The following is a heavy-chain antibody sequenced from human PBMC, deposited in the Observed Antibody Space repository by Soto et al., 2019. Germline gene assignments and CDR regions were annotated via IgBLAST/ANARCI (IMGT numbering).Heavy chain of an antibody. CDR2: VYFSVNT. V-gene: IGHV4-59*12. J-gene: IGHJ4*02. D-gene: IGHD3-16*01. CDR3: AREFPYYVSSDSYLDY. Sequence: SETLSLTCTVSCGSLISYYWTWIRQAPGKGLECIGYVYFSVNTNYNPSLKSRITVTPDTSKNQFSLHLNSVTPEDTAVYYCAREFPYYVSSDSYLDYWGQGALVTVSS. CDR1: CGSLISYY.